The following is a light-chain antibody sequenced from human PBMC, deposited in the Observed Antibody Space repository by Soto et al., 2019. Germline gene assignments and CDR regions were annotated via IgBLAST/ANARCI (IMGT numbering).Light chain of an antibody. V-gene: IGKV3-20*01. CDR1: QSVGSGF. CDR2: DVS. CDR3: LVAAGPSYT. J-gene: IGKJ2*01. Sequence: EIVLTQSPGTLPSSPGDRATLSCRASQSVGSGFLAWYQHKPGQAPRLLIYDVSTRATGIPDRFGGSGSGRDLSIAISSLEPDGSTVYYSLVAAGPSYTFGQGTTVYIK.